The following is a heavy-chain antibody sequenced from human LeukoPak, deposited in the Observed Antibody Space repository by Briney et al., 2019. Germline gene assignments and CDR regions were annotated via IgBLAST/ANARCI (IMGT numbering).Heavy chain of an antibody. D-gene: IGHD1-26*01. Sequence: SVTVSCKASGGTFSSYAIRWVRQAPGQGLEWMGRIIPILGIANYAQKFQGRVTMTRDTSTSTVYMELSSLRSEDTAVYYCARVLGRRDGPFDYWGQGTLVTVSS. CDR3: ARVLGRRDGPFDY. CDR1: GGTFSSYA. V-gene: IGHV1-69*04. J-gene: IGHJ4*02. CDR2: IIPILGIA.